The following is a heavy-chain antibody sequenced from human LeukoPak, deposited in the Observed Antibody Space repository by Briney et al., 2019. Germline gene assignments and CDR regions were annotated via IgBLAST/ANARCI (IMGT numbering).Heavy chain of an antibody. J-gene: IGHJ3*02. Sequence: SETLSLTCTVSGGSISSGDYYWSWIRQPPGKGLEWIGYIYYSGSTYYNPSLKSRVTISVDTSKNQFSLKLSSVTAADTAVYYCASYGLGVIDGWDAFDIWGQGTMVTVPS. CDR2: IYYSGST. CDR1: GGSISSGDYY. V-gene: IGHV4-30-4*02. D-gene: IGHD3-10*02. CDR3: ASYGLGVIDGWDAFDI.